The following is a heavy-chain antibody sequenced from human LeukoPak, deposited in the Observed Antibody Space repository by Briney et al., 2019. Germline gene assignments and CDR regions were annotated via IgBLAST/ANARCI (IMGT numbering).Heavy chain of an antibody. CDR1: GFTFGDYA. D-gene: IGHD3-10*01. CDR3: TRSPRDYYYGSGSYYDY. J-gene: IGHJ4*02. CDR2: IRSKAYGGTT. V-gene: IGHV3-49*04. Sequence: GGSLRLSCTASGFTFGDYAMTWVRQAPGKGLEWVGFIRSKAYGGTTEYAASVKGRFAISRDDSKSIAYLQMNSLKTEDTAVFYCTRSPRDYYYGSGSYYDYWGQGTLVTVSS.